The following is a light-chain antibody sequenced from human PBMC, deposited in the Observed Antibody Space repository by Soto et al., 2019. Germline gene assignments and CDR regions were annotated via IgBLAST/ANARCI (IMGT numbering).Light chain of an antibody. V-gene: IGLV2-8*01. CDR1: SSDVGAYKY. CDR2: EVS. Sequence: QYLLTQPPSASGSPGQSVTISCTGTSSDVGAYKYVSWYQQYPGKAPKLMIYEVSKRPSGVPDRFSGSKSGNTASLTVSGLQAEDEADYYCTSYVGSNIWVFGGGTKLTVL. CDR3: TSYVGSNIWV. J-gene: IGLJ3*02.